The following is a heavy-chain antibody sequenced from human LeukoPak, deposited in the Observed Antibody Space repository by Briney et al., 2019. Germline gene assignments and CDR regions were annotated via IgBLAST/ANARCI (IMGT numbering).Heavy chain of an antibody. D-gene: IGHD3-3*01. CDR3: ARIITIFGVVIEYYFDH. J-gene: IGHJ4*02. CDR2: IIPIFGTA. V-gene: IGHV1-69*13. CDR1: GGTFSSYA. Sequence: SVKVSCKASGGTFSSYAISWVRQAPGQGLEWMGGIIPIFGTANYAQKFQGRVTIIADESTSTAYMELSSLRSEDTAVYYCARIITIFGVVIEYYFDHWGQGTLVTVSS.